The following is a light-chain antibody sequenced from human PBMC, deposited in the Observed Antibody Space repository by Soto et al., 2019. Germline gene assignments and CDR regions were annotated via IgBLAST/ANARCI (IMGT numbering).Light chain of an antibody. Sequence: QSVLTQPPSASGTPGQTIAISCSGGSSNIGSHTVNWYQQLPGTAPRLLIYSNTQRPSGVPDRFSGSKSGTSTSLAISGLESEYEGDDYCSGGDYGLNAVVFGGGTQLTVL. CDR1: SSNIGSHT. V-gene: IGLV1-44*01. J-gene: IGLJ2*01. CDR3: SGGDYGLNAVV. CDR2: SNT.